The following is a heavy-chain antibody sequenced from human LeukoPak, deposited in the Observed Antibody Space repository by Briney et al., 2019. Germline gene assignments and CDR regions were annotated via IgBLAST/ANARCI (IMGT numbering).Heavy chain of an antibody. CDR1: GGSVSSGSYY. V-gene: IGHV4-61*01. CDR3: ARASSSWYLFAPDY. CDR2: IYYSGST. Sequence: PSETLSLTCTVSGGSVSSGSYYWSWIRQPPGKGLEWIGYIYYSGSTNYNPSLKSRVTISVDTSKNQSSLKLSSVTAADTAVYYCARASSSWYLFAPDYWGQGTLVTVSS. D-gene: IGHD6-13*01. J-gene: IGHJ4*02.